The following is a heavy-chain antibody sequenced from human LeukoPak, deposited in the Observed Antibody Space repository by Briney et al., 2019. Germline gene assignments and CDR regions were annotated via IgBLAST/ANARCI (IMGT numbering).Heavy chain of an antibody. V-gene: IGHV4-34*01. CDR2: INHSGST. Sequence: PSETLSLTCAVYGGSFSGYYWSWIRQPPGKGLEWIGEINHSGSTNYNPSLKSRVTISVDTSKNQFSLKLSSVTAADTAVYYCARGIAARLVWFDPWGQGTLVTDSS. CDR3: ARGIAARLVWFDP. J-gene: IGHJ5*02. D-gene: IGHD6-6*01. CDR1: GGSFSGYY.